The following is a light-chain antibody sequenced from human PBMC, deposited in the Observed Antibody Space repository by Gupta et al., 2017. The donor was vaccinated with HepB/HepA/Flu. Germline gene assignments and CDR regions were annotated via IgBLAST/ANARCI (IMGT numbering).Light chain of an antibody. CDR3: QQYNNWPPFT. V-gene: IGKV3-15*01. CDR1: QSVSSN. J-gene: IGKJ3*01. CDR2: GAS. Sequence: EIVITQSPATLSVSPGERATLSCRASQSVSSNLAWYQQKPGQAPRLLIYGASTRGTGIPARFSGSGCGTEFTLTISSRQSEDFAVYYCQQYNNWPPFTFGHGTKVDIK.